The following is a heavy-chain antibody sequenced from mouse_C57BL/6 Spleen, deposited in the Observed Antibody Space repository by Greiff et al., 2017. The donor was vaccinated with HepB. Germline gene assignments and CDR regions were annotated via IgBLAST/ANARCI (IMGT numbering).Heavy chain of an antibody. J-gene: IGHJ3*01. Sequence: EVKVVESGGGLVQPGGSLKLSCAASGFTFSDYYMYWVRQTPEKRLEWVAYISNGGGSTYYPDTVKGRFTISRDNAKNTLYLQMSRLKSEDTAMYYCARHEGDGYYGFAYWGQGTLVTVSA. CDR1: GFTFSDYY. V-gene: IGHV5-12*01. CDR3: ARHEGDGYYGFAY. D-gene: IGHD2-3*01. CDR2: ISNGGGST.